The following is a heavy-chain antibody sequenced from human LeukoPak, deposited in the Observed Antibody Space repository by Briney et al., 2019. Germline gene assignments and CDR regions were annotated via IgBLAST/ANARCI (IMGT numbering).Heavy chain of an antibody. V-gene: IGHV1-24*01. CDR3: ATVGCSSTSCSTGYYYYYYMDV. Sequence: ASAKVSCKVSGYTLTELSMHWVRQAPGKGLEWVGGFDPEDGETIYAQKFQGRVTMTEDTSTDTAYMELSSLRSEDTAVYYCATVGCSSTSCSTGYYYYYYMDVWGKGTTVTVSS. CDR1: GYTLTELS. CDR2: FDPEDGET. D-gene: IGHD2-2*02. J-gene: IGHJ6*03.